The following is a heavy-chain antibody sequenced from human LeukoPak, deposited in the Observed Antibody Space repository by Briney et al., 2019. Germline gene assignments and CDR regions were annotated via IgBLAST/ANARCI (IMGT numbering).Heavy chain of an antibody. V-gene: IGHV3-7*01. CDR1: GFGFSTSW. CDR3: ARDTHYYGSGSPAFDF. Sequence: GGSLRLSCAASGFGFSTSWMTWVRQAPGKGLDWVANIKEDGSDKYYMDSVKGRFTISRDNAKNSLYLQMNSLKAEDTALYYCARDTHYYGSGSPAFDFWGRGTMVTVSS. J-gene: IGHJ3*01. D-gene: IGHD3-10*01. CDR2: IKEDGSDK.